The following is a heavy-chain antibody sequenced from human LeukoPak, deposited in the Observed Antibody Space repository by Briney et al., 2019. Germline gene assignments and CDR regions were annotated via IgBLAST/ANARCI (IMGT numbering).Heavy chain of an antibody. Sequence: SETLSLTCTVSGGSISGYYWSWIRQPPGKGLEWIGYIYYRGSTNYNPSLMSRASISVDTSKNQFSLKLSSVTAADTAVYYCAGSYGSGSSHYFDYWGQGTLVTVSS. CDR1: GGSISGYY. CDR2: IYYRGST. D-gene: IGHD3-10*01. CDR3: AGSYGSGSSHYFDY. J-gene: IGHJ4*02. V-gene: IGHV4-59*01.